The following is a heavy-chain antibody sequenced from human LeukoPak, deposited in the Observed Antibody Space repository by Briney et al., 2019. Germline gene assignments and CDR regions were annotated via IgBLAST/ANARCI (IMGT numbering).Heavy chain of an antibody. V-gene: IGHV3-33*01. CDR1: GFTFSSFG. D-gene: IGHD3-22*01. CDR2: IWYDGSNK. CDR3: ARAAYDSSGYLTL. Sequence: GGSLRLSCAASGFTFSSFGMHWVRQAPGKGLEWVAVIWYDGSNKYYADTVKGRFTISRDNSKNTLYLQMNSLRAEDTAMYYCARAAYDSSGYLTLWGRGTLVTVSS. J-gene: IGHJ4*02.